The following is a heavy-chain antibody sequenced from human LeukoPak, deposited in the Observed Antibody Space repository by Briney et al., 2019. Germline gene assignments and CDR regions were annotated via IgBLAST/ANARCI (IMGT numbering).Heavy chain of an antibody. CDR1: GGSISSGGNY. J-gene: IGHJ4*02. CDR3: ARDRRTDFWSGYHGSRLFDY. Sequence: PSETLSLTCTVSGGSISSGGNYWSWIRQNPGKGLEWIGYINYSGSTYYSPSLKSRVTISVDTSKNQFSLKLSSVTAADTAVYYCARDRRTDFWSGYHGSRLFDYWGQGTPATVSS. D-gene: IGHD3-3*01. CDR2: INYSGST. V-gene: IGHV4-31*03.